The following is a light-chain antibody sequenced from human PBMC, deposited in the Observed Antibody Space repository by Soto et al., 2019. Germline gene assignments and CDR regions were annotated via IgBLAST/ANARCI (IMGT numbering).Light chain of an antibody. CDR1: QRVSSNY. V-gene: IGKV3-20*01. J-gene: IGKJ5*01. Sequence: IVLTQSPGTLSLSPGERATLSCRASQRVSSNYLAWYQQKPGQAPRLLIYGASSSATGVPDRFSGSGSGTDFTLTISRLEPEDFAVYYCQQYGRSPLITFGQGTRLDIK. CDR3: QQYGRSPLIT. CDR2: GAS.